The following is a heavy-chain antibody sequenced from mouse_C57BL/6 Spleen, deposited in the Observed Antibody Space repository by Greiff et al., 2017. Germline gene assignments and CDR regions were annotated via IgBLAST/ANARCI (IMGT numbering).Heavy chain of an antibody. D-gene: IGHD1-1*01. CDR3: ARDYGSSWGYVDV. Sequence: VKLQESGPELVKPGASVKISCKASGYAFSSSWMNWVKQRPGKGLEWIGRIYPGDGDPNYNGKFKGKATLTADKSSSTAYMQLSSLTSEDSAVYFCARDYGSSWGYVDVWGTGTTVTVSS. V-gene: IGHV1-82*01. CDR1: GYAFSSSW. J-gene: IGHJ1*03. CDR2: IYPGDGDP.